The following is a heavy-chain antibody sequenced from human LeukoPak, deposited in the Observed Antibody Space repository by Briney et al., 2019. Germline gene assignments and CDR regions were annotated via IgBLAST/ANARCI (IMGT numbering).Heavy chain of an antibody. Sequence: GGSLRLSCAASGFPFSTYSLNWVRQAPGKGLEWVSYISSSSNTIYYADSVKGRFTISRDNAKNSLYLQMNSLRDEDTAVYYCARVWLARYCSGGSCYYYYYGMDVWGQGTTVTVSS. V-gene: IGHV3-48*02. CDR2: ISSSSNTI. CDR3: ARVWLARYCSGGSCYYYYYGMDV. CDR1: GFPFSTYS. D-gene: IGHD2-15*01. J-gene: IGHJ6*02.